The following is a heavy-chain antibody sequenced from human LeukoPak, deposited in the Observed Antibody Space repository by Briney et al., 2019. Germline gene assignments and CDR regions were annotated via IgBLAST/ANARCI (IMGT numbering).Heavy chain of an antibody. Sequence: SETLSLTSTVSGGSISSYYWSWIRQPQGKGLEWIGYIYNSGSTYYNPSLKSRVNISVDKSKNQFSLKLSSVTAADTAVYYCARHLRGYYDSSGYQPFFDYWGQGTLVTVSS. CDR2: IYNSGST. V-gene: IGHV4-59*01. CDR1: GGSISSYY. CDR3: ARHLRGYYDSSGYQPFFDY. J-gene: IGHJ4*02. D-gene: IGHD3-22*01.